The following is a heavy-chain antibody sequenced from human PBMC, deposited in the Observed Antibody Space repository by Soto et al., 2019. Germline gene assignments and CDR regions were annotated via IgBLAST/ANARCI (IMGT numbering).Heavy chain of an antibody. CDR2: INHSGST. V-gene: IGHV4-34*01. CDR3: ARGRGVQAYSYGYLRYYYYYMDV. CDR1: GGSFSGYY. J-gene: IGHJ6*03. Sequence: SETLSLTCAVYGGSFSGYYWSWIRQPPGKGLEWIGEINHSGSTNYNPSLKSRVTISVDTSKNQFSLKLSSVTAADTAVYYCARGRGVQAYSYGYLRYYYYYMDVWGKGTTVTVSS. D-gene: IGHD5-18*01.